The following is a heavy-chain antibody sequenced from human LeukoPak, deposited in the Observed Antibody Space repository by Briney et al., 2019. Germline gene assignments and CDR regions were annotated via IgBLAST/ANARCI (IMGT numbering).Heavy chain of an antibody. Sequence: GASVKVSCKASGYTFTSYAMHWVRQAPGQRLEWMGWINAGNGNTKYSQKFQGRVTITRDTSASTAYMELSSLRSEDTAVHHCAREGTELLWFGELLTHYGMDVWGQGTTVTVSS. CDR1: GYTFTSYA. V-gene: IGHV1-3*01. CDR3: AREGTELLWFGELLTHYGMDV. CDR2: INAGNGNT. D-gene: IGHD3-10*01. J-gene: IGHJ6*02.